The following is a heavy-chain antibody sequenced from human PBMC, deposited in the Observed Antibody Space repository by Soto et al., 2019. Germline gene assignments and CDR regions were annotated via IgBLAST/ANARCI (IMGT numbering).Heavy chain of an antibody. CDR1: GFTFNNFA. D-gene: IGHD6-13*01. J-gene: IGHJ6*02. V-gene: IGHV3-30-3*01. CDR2: ISYDGSNK. Sequence: QVQLVESGGGVVQPGRSLRLSCAASGFTFNNFAIHWVRQAPGKGLEWVAVISYDGSNKYYADSVKGRFTISRDNSKNTLYLQMNSLRPEDTAVYYCARSVLSIVVAAYPYYYYGMDVWGQGTTVTVSS. CDR3: ARSVLSIVVAAYPYYYYGMDV.